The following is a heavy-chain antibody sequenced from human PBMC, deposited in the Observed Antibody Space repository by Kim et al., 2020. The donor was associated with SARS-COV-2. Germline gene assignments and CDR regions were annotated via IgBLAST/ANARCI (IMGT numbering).Heavy chain of an antibody. Sequence: SETLSLTCTVSGGSISSYYWSWIRQPPGKGLEWIGYIYYSGSTNYNPSLKSRVTISVDTSKNQFSLKLSSVTAADTAVYYCARQRDDFWSGYPTNWFDPWGQRTL. CDR2: IYYSGST. J-gene: IGHJ5*01. D-gene: IGHD3-3*01. CDR1: GGSISSYY. V-gene: IGHV4-59*08. CDR3: ARQRDDFWSGYPTNWFDP.